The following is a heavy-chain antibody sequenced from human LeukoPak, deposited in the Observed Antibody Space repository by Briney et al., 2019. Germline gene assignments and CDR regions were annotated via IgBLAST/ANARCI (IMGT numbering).Heavy chain of an antibody. Sequence: SETLSLTCTVSGGSISSYYWSWIRQPPGKGLEWIGYIYYSGSTNYNPSLKSRVTISVDTSKNQFSLKLSSVTAADTAVYYCARAVVGPLMVNYFDYWGQGTLVTVSS. D-gene: IGHD2-8*01. CDR3: ARAVVGPLMVNYFDY. CDR2: IYYSGST. V-gene: IGHV4-59*01. CDR1: GGSISSYY. J-gene: IGHJ4*02.